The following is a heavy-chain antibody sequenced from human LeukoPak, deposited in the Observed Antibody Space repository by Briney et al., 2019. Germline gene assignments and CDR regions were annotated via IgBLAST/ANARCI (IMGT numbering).Heavy chain of an antibody. D-gene: IGHD4-17*01. CDR3: ARTVGYGDYHWFDP. Sequence: GGSLRLSCAASGFTFSSYAMHWVRQAPGKGLEWVSVIYSGVSTYYADSVKGRFTISRDNSKNTLYLQMNSLRAEDTAVYYCARTVGYGDYHWFDPWGQGTLVTVSS. V-gene: IGHV3-53*01. J-gene: IGHJ5*02. CDR1: GFTFSSYA. CDR2: IYSGVST.